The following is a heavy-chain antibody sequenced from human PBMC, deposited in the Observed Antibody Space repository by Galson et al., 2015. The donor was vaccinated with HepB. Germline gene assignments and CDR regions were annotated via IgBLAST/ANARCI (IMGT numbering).Heavy chain of an antibody. V-gene: IGHV3-30-3*01. CDR1: GFTFSSYA. D-gene: IGHD6-13*01. CDR3: ARDKAAAGTGDYFDY. J-gene: IGHJ4*02. CDR2: ISYDGSNK. Sequence: SLRLSCAASGFTFSSYAMHWVGQAPGQGLEWVAVISYDGSNKYYADSVKGRFTISRDNSKNTLYLQMNSLRAEDTAVYYCARDKAAAGTGDYFDYWGQGTLVTVSS.